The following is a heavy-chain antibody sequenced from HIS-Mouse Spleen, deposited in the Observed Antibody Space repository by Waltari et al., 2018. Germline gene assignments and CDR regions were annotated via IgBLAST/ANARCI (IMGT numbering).Heavy chain of an antibody. V-gene: IGHV3-7*01. Sequence: EVQLVESGGGLAQPGGSLRPSCASSGFTLGSHWMGCGCLAPGEGLEWVANIKQDGSEKYYVDSVKGRFTISRDNAKNSLYLQMNSLRAEDTAVYYCARERRGPGWFDPWGQGTLVTVSS. CDR3: ARERRGPGWFDP. CDR1: GFTLGSHW. CDR2: IKQDGSEK. D-gene: IGHD5-12*01. J-gene: IGHJ5*02.